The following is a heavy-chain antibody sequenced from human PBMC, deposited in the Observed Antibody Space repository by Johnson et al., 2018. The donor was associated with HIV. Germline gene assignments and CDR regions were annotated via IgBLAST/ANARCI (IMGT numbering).Heavy chain of an antibody. Sequence: KGLEWVANIKQDGSEKYYVDSVKGRFTISRDNAKNSLYLQMNSLRAEDTALYYCAREGLITMNAFDIWGQGTMVTVSS. CDR3: AREGLITMNAFDI. J-gene: IGHJ3*02. D-gene: IGHD3-22*01. V-gene: IGHV3-7*03. CDR2: IKQDGSEK.